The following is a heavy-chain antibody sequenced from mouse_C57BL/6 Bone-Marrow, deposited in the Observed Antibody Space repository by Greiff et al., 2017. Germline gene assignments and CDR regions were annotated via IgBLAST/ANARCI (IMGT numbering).Heavy chain of an antibody. J-gene: IGHJ4*01. V-gene: IGHV1-18*01. Sequence: EVQLQQSGPELVKPGASVKIPCKASGYTFTDYNMDWVKQSHGKSLEWIGDINPNNGGTIYNQKFKGKATLTVDKSSSTAYMELRSLTSEYTAVYYCARTGYVYPYDCAKEFWGQGTAVPVSA. CDR2: INPNNGGT. CDR1: GYTFTDYN. D-gene: IGHD3-1*01. CDR3: ARTGYVYPYDCAKEF.